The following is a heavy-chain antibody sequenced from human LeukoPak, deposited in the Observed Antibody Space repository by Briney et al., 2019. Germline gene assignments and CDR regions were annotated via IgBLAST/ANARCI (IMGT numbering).Heavy chain of an antibody. J-gene: IGHJ4*02. CDR2: IPYDGGNK. CDR1: GFTFSSYG. V-gene: IGHV3-30*18. Sequence: GGSLRLSCAASGFTFSSYGMHWVRQAPGKGLEWVAVIPYDGGNKYYADSVKGRFTISRDTSKSTLYLQMNSLRAEDTAVYYCAKDLGGDCYLDYWGQGTLATVSS. D-gene: IGHD2-21*02. CDR3: AKDLGGDCYLDY.